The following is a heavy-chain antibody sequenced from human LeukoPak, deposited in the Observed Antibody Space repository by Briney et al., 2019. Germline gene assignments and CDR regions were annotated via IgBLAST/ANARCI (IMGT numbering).Heavy chain of an antibody. CDR3: ARSWKAGG. CDR2: ISSSGSPI. V-gene: IGHV3-48*03. Sequence: GGSLRLSCATSGSTFTTYEMNWVRQAPGKGLEWVSFISSSGSPIYYADSVKGRFTISRDNAKNSVYLQMNNVRAEDTAVYYCARSWKAGGWGQGTLVTVSS. CDR1: GSTFTTYE. J-gene: IGHJ4*02. D-gene: IGHD1-1*01.